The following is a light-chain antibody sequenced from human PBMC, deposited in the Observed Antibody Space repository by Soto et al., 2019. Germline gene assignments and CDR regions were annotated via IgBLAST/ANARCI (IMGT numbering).Light chain of an antibody. CDR3: QQYGDSPT. V-gene: IGKV3-20*01. CDR2: GAS. CDR1: QTVTSNF. Sequence: EIVLTQSPGTLSVSPGEGATLSCRASQTVTSNFVAWYQQKPGQAPRLLIYGASSRAAGIPDRFTGGGSGTDFTLTISGLEPEDFAVYHCQQYGDSPTFGQGTKVKI. J-gene: IGKJ1*01.